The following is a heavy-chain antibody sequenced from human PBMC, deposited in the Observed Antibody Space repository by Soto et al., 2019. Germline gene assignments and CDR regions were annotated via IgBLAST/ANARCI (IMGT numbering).Heavy chain of an antibody. CDR3: AKDTVGGYSFWSGYYSDGLDG. J-gene: IGHJ3*01. CDR1: GFTFDSYA. D-gene: IGHD3-3*01. Sequence: EVKLLESGGGLAQPGGSLRLSCVGSGFTFDSYAISWVRQAPGERLQWIAAISGSGDGTDYAHSVRGRFTISRDNAKKTVHLQMDSLRVEDTAVYFCAKDTVGGYSFWSGYYSDGLDGWGQGTLVSVS. CDR2: ISGSGDGT. V-gene: IGHV3-23*01.